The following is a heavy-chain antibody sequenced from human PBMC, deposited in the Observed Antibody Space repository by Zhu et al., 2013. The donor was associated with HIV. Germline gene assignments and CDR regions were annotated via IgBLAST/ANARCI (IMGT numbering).Heavy chain of an antibody. CDR3: ARGGEVAGTGGYWYFDL. CDR2: IIPLFGTA. CDR1: GYVFTSFG. D-gene: IGHD6-19*01. V-gene: IGHV1-69*01. Sequence: QDQLVQSGAEMKKPGASVKVSCKTSGYVFTSFGISWVRQAPGQGLEWMGGIIPLFGTANYAQKFKGRVTITADESTSTAYMDLSSLRSEDTAVYYCARGGEVAGTGGYWYFDLWGRGTLVTVSS. J-gene: IGHJ2*01.